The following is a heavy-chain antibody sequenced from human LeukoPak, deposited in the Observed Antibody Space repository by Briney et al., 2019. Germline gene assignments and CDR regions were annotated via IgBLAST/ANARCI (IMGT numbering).Heavy chain of an antibody. Sequence: PGGSLRLSCAASGFTFSSYEMNWVRQAPGKGLEWVSYISSSGSTIYYADSVKGRFTISRDNAKNSLYLQMNSLRAEDTAVYCCARDYYGSGMNDYWGQGTLVTVSS. D-gene: IGHD3-10*01. CDR3: ARDYYGSGMNDY. CDR1: GFTFSSYE. V-gene: IGHV3-48*03. CDR2: ISSSGSTI. J-gene: IGHJ4*02.